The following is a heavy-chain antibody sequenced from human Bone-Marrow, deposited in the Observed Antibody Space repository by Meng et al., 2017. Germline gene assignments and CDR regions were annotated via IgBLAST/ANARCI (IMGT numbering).Heavy chain of an antibody. D-gene: IGHD6-13*01. CDR1: GGSISSGGYY. V-gene: IGHV4-31*03. CDR3: ARGPLSAAGTMGYFQH. J-gene: IGHJ1*01. CDR2: IYYSGST. Sequence: QGHLQESGPGLVKPSQTLSLTCTVSGGSISSGGYYWSWIRQHPGKGLEWIGYIYYSGSTYYNPSLKSRVTISVDTSKNQFSLKLSSVTAADTAVYYCARGPLSAAGTMGYFQHWGQGTLVTVSS.